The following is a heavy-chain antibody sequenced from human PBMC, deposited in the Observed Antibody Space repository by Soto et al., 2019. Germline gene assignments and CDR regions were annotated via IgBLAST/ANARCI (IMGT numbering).Heavy chain of an antibody. J-gene: IGHJ5*02. D-gene: IGHD2-2*01. CDR1: GGSISSGGYY. CDR2: IYYSGST. Sequence: QVQLQESGPGLVKPSQTLSLTCTVSGGSISSGGYYWSWIRQHPGKGLEWIGYIYYSGSTYYNPSLRSRVTISVDTSKNQFSLKLSSVTAADTAVYYCARVLAWTIVVVPAGFDPWGQGTLVTVSS. V-gene: IGHV4-31*03. CDR3: ARVLAWTIVVVPAGFDP.